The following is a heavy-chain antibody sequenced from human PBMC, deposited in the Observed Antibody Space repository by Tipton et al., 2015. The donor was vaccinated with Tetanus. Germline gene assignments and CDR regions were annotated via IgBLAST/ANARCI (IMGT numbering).Heavy chain of an antibody. CDR3: ARGWYYYDSSGPFDY. Sequence: QMQLVQSGAEVKKPGASVKVSCKASGYTFTGYYMHWVRQAPGQGLEWMGWINPNSGGTNYAQKFQGWVTMTRDTSISTAYMELSRLRSDDTAVYYCARGWYYYDSSGPFDYWGQGTLVTVSS. D-gene: IGHD3-22*01. J-gene: IGHJ4*02. V-gene: IGHV1-2*04. CDR2: INPNSGGT. CDR1: GYTFTGYY.